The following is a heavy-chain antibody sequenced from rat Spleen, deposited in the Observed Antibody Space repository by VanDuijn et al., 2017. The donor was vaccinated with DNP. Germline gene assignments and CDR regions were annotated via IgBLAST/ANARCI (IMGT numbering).Heavy chain of an antibody. CDR2: ISYDGVNT. CDR1: GFTFSAYY. J-gene: IGHJ2*01. V-gene: IGHV5-7*01. D-gene: IGHD1-2*01. Sequence: EVQLVESGGGLVQPGGSLKLSCAASGFTFSAYYMAWVRQAPKKGLEWVAIISYDGVNTYYRDSVKGRFIISRDNAKNTLYLQRDSLRSEDTATYYCARRGGSYEFDFWGQGVMVTVSS. CDR3: ARRGGSYEFDF.